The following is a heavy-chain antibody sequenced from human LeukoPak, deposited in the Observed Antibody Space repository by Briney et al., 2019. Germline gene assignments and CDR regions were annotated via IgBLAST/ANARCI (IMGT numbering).Heavy chain of an antibody. V-gene: IGHV1-2*02. D-gene: IGHD6-13*01. Sequence: ASVKVSCKASGYTFTGYYIHWVQQAPGQGLEWMGWINPSSGGTNYAQKFQGRVTMTRDTSISTAYMELSRLRSDGTAVYYCTREMYIAATGRGPFGSWGQGTLVTVSS. J-gene: IGHJ4*02. CDR1: GYTFTGYY. CDR3: TREMYIAATGRGPFGS. CDR2: INPSSGGT.